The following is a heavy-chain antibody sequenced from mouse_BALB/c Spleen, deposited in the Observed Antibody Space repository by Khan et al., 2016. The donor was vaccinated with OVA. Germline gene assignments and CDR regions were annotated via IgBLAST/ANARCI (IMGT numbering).Heavy chain of an antibody. J-gene: IGHJ2*01. CDR3: TSSYHSYYFDY. D-gene: IGHD1-2*01. CDR1: GYSFTSYW. V-gene: IGHV1-5*01. Sequence: MQLEASGTVLARPGASVTMSCKASGYSFTSYWMHWVKQRPGQGLEWLGAIYPGIRDTRYTQKFKGQAKLTAVTSASTAYMKLISLTDKDYAVYDSTSSYHSYYFDYWRQGTTLTVSS. CDR2: IYPGIRDT.